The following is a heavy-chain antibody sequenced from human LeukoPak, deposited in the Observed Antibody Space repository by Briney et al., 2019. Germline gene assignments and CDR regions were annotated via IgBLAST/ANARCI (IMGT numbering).Heavy chain of an antibody. CDR3: AKVPIVVVVAGIAY. CDR1: GFTFSSYG. CDR2: ISYDGSNK. V-gene: IGHV3-30*18. Sequence: PGRSLRLSCAASGFTFSSYGMHWVRQAPGKGLEWVAVISYDGSNKYYADSVKGRFTISRDNSKNTLYLQMNSLRAEDTAVYYCAKVPIVVVVAGIAYWGQGTLVTVSS. D-gene: IGHD2-15*01. J-gene: IGHJ4*02.